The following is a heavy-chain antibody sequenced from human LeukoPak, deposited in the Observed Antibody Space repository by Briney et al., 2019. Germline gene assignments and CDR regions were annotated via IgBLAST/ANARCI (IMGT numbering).Heavy chain of an antibody. D-gene: IGHD4-17*01. V-gene: IGHV1-18*01. J-gene: IGHJ3*02. Sequence: ASVKVSCKASGYTFTSYGISWVRQAPGQGLEWMGWISAYNGNTNYAQKLQGRVTMTTDTSTSTAYMELRSLRSDDTAVYYCARDPVMTTVTTTGALPDAFDIWGQGTMVTVSS. CDR3: ARDPVMTTVTTTGALPDAFDI. CDR2: ISAYNGNT. CDR1: GYTFTSYG.